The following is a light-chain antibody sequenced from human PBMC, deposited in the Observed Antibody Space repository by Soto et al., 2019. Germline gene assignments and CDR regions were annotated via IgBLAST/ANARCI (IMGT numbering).Light chain of an antibody. Sequence: QSVLTQPPSASGTPGQRVTISCSGSSSNIGSNNVNWYQQLPGTAPKLLIYSNNQRPSGVPDRFSASKSGTSASLAISGLQSEDEADYYCAAWDGSLNGVVFGGGTKVTVL. J-gene: IGLJ2*01. CDR3: AAWDGSLNGVV. CDR1: SSNIGSNN. V-gene: IGLV1-44*01. CDR2: SNN.